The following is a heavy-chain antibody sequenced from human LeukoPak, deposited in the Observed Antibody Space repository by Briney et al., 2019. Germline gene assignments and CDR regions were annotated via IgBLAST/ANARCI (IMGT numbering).Heavy chain of an antibody. CDR1: GFTFSRYA. CDR3: AKGNGYRYDRYYFDS. CDR2: ITASCCNT. V-gene: IGHV3-23*01. D-gene: IGHD5-18*01. Sequence: GVALRLSCAASGFTFSRYAMGWVRQPPGKGLEGVSAITASCCNTYYADSVKGRFTISRDNSQNTLYLQVNSLRAEETAVYYCAKGNGYRYDRYYFDSWGPGNLVTVSS. J-gene: IGHJ4*02.